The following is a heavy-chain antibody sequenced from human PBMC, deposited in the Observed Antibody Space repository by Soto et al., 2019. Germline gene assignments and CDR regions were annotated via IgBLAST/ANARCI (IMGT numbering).Heavy chain of an antibody. Sequence: ASVKVSCKASGGTFSSYAISWVRQAPGQGLEWMGGIIPIFGTANYAQKFQGRVTITADESTSTAYMELSSLRSEDTAVYYCARGQWLDNYYYYGMDVWGQGTTVTISS. V-gene: IGHV1-69*13. CDR1: GGTFSSYA. CDR2: IIPIFGTA. J-gene: IGHJ6*02. CDR3: ARGQWLDNYYYYGMDV. D-gene: IGHD6-19*01.